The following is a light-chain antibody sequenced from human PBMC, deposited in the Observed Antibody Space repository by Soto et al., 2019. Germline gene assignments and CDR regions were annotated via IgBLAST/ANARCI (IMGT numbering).Light chain of an antibody. Sequence: LTQPPSASGSPGQSVAISCTGTSSDVGGYDYVSWYQQHPGKAPKLMIYDVTKRPSGAPDRFSGSKSGNTASLTVSGLQAEDEADYYCSSYAGTHIVFGTGTKVTVL. CDR2: DVT. V-gene: IGLV2-8*01. CDR3: SSYAGTHIV. J-gene: IGLJ1*01. CDR1: SSDVGGYDY.